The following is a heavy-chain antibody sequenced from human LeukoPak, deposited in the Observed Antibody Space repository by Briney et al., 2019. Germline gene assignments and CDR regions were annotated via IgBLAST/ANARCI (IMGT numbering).Heavy chain of an antibody. D-gene: IGHD2-15*01. CDR1: GFTFSSYS. V-gene: IGHV3-21*01. J-gene: IGHJ3*01. CDR3: AKPRDIDSWAFDV. Sequence: GGSLRLSCAASGFTFSSYSMNWVRQAPGKGLEWVSSISGSTSYIYYADSVKGRFTISRDNSKNTLNLQMNSLRTEDTAVFYCAKPRDIDSWAFDVWGQGTMVTVSS. CDR2: ISGSTSYI.